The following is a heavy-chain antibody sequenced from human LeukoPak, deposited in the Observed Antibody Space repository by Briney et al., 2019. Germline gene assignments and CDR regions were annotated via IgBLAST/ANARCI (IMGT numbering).Heavy chain of an antibody. V-gene: IGHV5-51*01. J-gene: IGHJ4*01. D-gene: IGHD2-2*01. Sequence: GESLKISCKASGYLFRKNWIGWVRQMPGKGPEWMGIIYPPDSDTRYGREFQGQVTISVDESINTAYLQWSSLKASDTAMYYCARSSTYSPYYFDSWGQGTLVIVSS. CDR1: GYLFRKNW. CDR2: IYPPDSDT. CDR3: ARSSTYSPYYFDS.